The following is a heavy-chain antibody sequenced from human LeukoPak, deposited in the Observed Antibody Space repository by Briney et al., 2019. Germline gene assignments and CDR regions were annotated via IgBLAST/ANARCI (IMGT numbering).Heavy chain of an antibody. CDR1: GFTFSSYA. V-gene: IGHV3-23*01. D-gene: IGHD3-10*01. Sequence: GGSLRLSCAASGFTFSSYAMSWVRQAPGKGLEWVSAISGSGGSTYYADSVKGRFTISRDNSKDTLYLQMHSLRAEDTAVYYCAKDRASGSYYVAFDYWGQGTLVTVSS. CDR2: ISGSGGST. J-gene: IGHJ4*02. CDR3: AKDRASGSYYVAFDY.